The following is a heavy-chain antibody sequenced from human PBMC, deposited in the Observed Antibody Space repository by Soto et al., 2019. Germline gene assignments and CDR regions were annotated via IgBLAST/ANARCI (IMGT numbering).Heavy chain of an antibody. J-gene: IGHJ5*02. V-gene: IGHV1-18*01. Sequence: ASVKVSCKASGYTFSGFYMHWVRQAPGQGLEWMGWISPYNDNTNYAQKLQGRVTLTTDTSTNTAYMELTSLRSDDTAVYFCARTFYSRSRSVTGTRRDHWFDPWGQGTLVTVSS. D-gene: IGHD1-1*01. CDR1: GYTFSGFY. CDR2: ISPYNDNT. CDR3: ARTFYSRSRSVTGTRRDHWFDP.